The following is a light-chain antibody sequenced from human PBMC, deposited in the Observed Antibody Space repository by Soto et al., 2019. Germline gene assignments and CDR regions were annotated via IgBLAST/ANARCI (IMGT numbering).Light chain of an antibody. J-gene: IGKJ4*01. CDR3: QQYNNWPGLT. Sequence: EIVMTQSPATLSVSPGERATLSCRASQSVSSNLAWYQQKPGQAPRLLIYGASTRDTGIPARFSGSGSGTEFTLTISSLQSEDFAVYYCQQYNNWPGLTFGGGTKVEIK. CDR1: QSVSSN. CDR2: GAS. V-gene: IGKV3-15*01.